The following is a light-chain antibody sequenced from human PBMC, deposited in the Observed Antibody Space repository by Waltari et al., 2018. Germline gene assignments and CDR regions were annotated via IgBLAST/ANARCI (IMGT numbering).Light chain of an antibody. CDR3: ASWDDSLNGRWV. CDR1: YSNVGNNV. Sequence: QSELTQPPSASGTPGQKVTISCSGRYSNVGNNVVTWYQQFPGTAPKLLIYRGDQRPSGVPDRFSGSKSGTSASLAIIGLRSDDEADYYCASWDDSLNGRWVFGGGTKLTVL. CDR2: RGD. J-gene: IGLJ2*01. V-gene: IGLV1-44*01.